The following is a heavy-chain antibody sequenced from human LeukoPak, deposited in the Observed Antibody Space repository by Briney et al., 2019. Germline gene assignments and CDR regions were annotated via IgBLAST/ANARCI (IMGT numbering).Heavy chain of an antibody. V-gene: IGHV7-4-1*02. CDR1: GYTFINYA. Sequence: ASVKVSCKASGYTFINYAMNWVRQAPGQGLEWMGWINTNTGNPTYAQGFTGRFVFSLDTSVSTAYLQISSLKAEDTAVYYCARVARGGWHDAFDIWGQGTMVTVSS. D-gene: IGHD5-24*01. J-gene: IGHJ3*02. CDR2: INTNTGNP. CDR3: ARVARGGWHDAFDI.